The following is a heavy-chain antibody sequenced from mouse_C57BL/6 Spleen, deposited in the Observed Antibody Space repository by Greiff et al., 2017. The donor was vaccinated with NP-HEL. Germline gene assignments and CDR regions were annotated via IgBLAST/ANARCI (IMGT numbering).Heavy chain of an antibody. CDR2: ISSGSSTI. CDR1: GFTFSDYG. J-gene: IGHJ4*01. V-gene: IGHV5-17*01. D-gene: IGHD2-3*01. CDR3: AKDGYYGAMDY. Sequence: DVQLVESGGGLVKPGGSLKLSCAASGFTFSDYGMHWVRQAPEKGLEWVAYISSGSSTIYYADTVKGRFTISRDNAKNTLFLQMTSLRSEDTAMYYCAKDGYYGAMDYWGQGTSVTVSS.